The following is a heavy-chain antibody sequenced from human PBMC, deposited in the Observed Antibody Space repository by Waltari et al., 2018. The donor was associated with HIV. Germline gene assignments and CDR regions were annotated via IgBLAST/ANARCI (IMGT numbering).Heavy chain of an antibody. J-gene: IGHJ6*02. CDR1: GFIFNTYS. CDR2: ITSSSSTI. D-gene: IGHD2-15*01. Sequence: EVQLVESGGDLVQPGGSLRLSCAVSGFIFNTYSMNWVRQAPGKGLEGISYITSSSSTIYYADSVKGRFTISRDNAKNSLYLQMNSLRAEDTAVYYCARLMVVAGTPYYGLDVWGQGTTVTVSS. CDR3: ARLMVVAGTPYYGLDV. V-gene: IGHV3-48*01.